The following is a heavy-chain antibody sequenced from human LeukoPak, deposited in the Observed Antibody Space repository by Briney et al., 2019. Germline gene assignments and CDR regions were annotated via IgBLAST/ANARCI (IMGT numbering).Heavy chain of an antibody. Sequence: GGSLRLSCAASGFTFSSYSMNWVRQAPGKGLEWVSYISSSSSTIYYADSVKGRFTISRDNAKNSMYLQMNSLRAEDTAVYYCARRNYDFWSGYYTEGGYFDYWGQGTLVTVSS. CDR1: GFTFSSYS. D-gene: IGHD3-3*01. V-gene: IGHV3-48*01. CDR2: ISSSSSTI. J-gene: IGHJ4*02. CDR3: ARRNYDFWSGYYTEGGYFDY.